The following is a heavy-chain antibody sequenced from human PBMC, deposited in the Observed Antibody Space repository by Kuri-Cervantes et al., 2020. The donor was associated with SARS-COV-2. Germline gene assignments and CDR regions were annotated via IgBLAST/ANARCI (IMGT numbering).Heavy chain of an antibody. Sequence: SCYSISSGYYWGWLRQPPGKGLEWIGNIYHSGSTYYNPSLKSRVTISVDMPKNQFSLKLSSVTAADTAVYYCARVGVVPAAINYGMDVWGQGTTVTVSS. D-gene: IGHD2-2*01. CDR3: ARVGVVPAAINYGMDV. CDR2: IYHSGST. CDR1: CYSISSGYY. J-gene: IGHJ6*02. V-gene: IGHV4-38-2*02.